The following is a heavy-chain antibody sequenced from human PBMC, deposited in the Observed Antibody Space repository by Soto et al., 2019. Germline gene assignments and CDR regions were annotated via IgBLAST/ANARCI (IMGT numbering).Heavy chain of an antibody. CDR2: IHRSSSTI. CDR1: GFTFNSYS. CDR3: VRDPEALDY. J-gene: IGHJ4*02. V-gene: IGHV3-48*01. Sequence: PGGSLRLSCVASGFTFNSYSMNWVRQAPGKGLEWVAYIHRSSSTIYYADSVKGRFTISRDTGKNSLYLQMNSLRAEDTAVYYCVRDPEALDYWGQGTLVTVSS.